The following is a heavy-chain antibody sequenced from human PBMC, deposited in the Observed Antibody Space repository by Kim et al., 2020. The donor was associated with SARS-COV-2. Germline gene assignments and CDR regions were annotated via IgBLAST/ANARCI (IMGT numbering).Heavy chain of an antibody. J-gene: IGHJ4*02. Sequence: GGSLRLSCAASGFTFSSYAMHWVRQAPGKGLEWVAVISYDGSNKYYADSVKGRFTISRDNSKNTLYLQMNSLRAEDTAVYYCARDGYGDPFLLDYWGQGTLVTVSS. V-gene: IGHV3-30*04. D-gene: IGHD4-17*01. CDR1: GFTFSSYA. CDR3: ARDGYGDPFLLDY. CDR2: ISYDGSNK.